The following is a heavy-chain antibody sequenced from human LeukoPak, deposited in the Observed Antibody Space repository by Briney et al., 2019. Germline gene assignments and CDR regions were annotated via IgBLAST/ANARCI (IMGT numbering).Heavy chain of an antibody. CDR2: INPSGGST. CDR1: GHTFTSYY. J-gene: IGHJ4*02. V-gene: IGHV1-46*01. Sequence: GASVKVSCKASGHTFTSYYMHWVRQAPGQGPEWMGIINPSGGSTSYAQKFQGRVTMTRDMSTSTVYMELSSLRSEDTAVYYCARGKDIVVVPAAIGLGPFDYWGQGTLVTVSS. CDR3: ARGKDIVVVPAAIGLGPFDY. D-gene: IGHD2-2*01.